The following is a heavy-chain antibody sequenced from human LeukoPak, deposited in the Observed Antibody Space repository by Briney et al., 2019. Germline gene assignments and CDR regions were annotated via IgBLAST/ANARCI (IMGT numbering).Heavy chain of an antibody. J-gene: IGHJ4*02. Sequence: GSLRLSCAASGFTFSNAWMSWVRQAPGKGLEWVSAISGSGGSTYYADSVKGRFTISRDNSKNTLYLQMNSLRAEDTAVYYCAKDQGGDHDFWSGKGYYFDYWGQGTLVTVSS. D-gene: IGHD3-3*01. CDR2: ISGSGGST. CDR3: AKDQGGDHDFWSGKGYYFDY. CDR1: GFTFSNAW. V-gene: IGHV3-23*01.